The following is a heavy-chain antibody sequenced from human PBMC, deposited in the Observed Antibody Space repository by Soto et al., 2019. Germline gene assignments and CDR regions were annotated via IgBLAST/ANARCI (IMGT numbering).Heavy chain of an antibody. D-gene: IGHD6-6*01. Sequence: QLQLQESGPGLVKPSETLSLTCTVSGGSISSSSYYWGWIRQPPGKGLEYIGSIYYSGSTYYNPSLKSRVPIPVDTSKNHFSLKLSSVTAADTAVYYCARHPGYSSSSTLFDYWGQGTLVTVSS. CDR2: IYYSGST. V-gene: IGHV4-39*01. J-gene: IGHJ4*02. CDR1: GGSISSSSYY. CDR3: ARHPGYSSSSTLFDY.